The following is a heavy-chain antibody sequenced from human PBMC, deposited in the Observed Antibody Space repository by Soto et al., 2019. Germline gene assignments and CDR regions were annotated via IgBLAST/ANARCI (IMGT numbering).Heavy chain of an antibody. J-gene: IGHJ6*02. D-gene: IGHD3-10*01. CDR3: ASGLSMVRAYYYYYYGMDV. V-gene: IGHV1-69*13. Sequence: ASVKVSCKASGGTFSSYAISWVRQAPGQGLEWMGGIIPIFGTANYAQRFQGRVTITADESTSTAYMELSSLRSEDTAVYYCASGLSMVRAYYYYYYGMDVWGQGTTVTVSS. CDR1: GGTFSSYA. CDR2: IIPIFGTA.